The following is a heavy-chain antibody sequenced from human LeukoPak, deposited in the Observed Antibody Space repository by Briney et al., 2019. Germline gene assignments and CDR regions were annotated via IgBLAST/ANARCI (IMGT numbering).Heavy chain of an antibody. V-gene: IGHV3-23*01. J-gene: IGHJ4*02. CDR1: GFTFSSYA. D-gene: IGHD5-24*01. Sequence: SGGSLRLSCAASGFTFSSYAMSWVRQAPGKGLEWVSAISGSGGSTYYADSVKGRFTISRDNSKNTLYLQMNSLRAEDTAVYYCAKDLGLQSGPQFEHDYWGQGTLVTVSS. CDR2: ISGSGGST. CDR3: AKDLGLQSGPQFEHDY.